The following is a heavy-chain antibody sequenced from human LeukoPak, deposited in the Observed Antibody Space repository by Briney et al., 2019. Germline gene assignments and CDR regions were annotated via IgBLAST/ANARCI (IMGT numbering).Heavy chain of an antibody. D-gene: IGHD3-16*01. CDR2: MNPNSGNT. V-gene: IGHV1-8*01. Sequence: GASVKVSCNASGYTFTSYDINWVRQATGQGLEWMGWMNPNSGNTGYAQKFQGRVTMTRNTSISTAYMELSSLRSEDTAVYYCARAPWGYYYMDVWGKGTTVTISS. CDR1: GYTFTSYD. CDR3: ARAPWGYYYMDV. J-gene: IGHJ6*03.